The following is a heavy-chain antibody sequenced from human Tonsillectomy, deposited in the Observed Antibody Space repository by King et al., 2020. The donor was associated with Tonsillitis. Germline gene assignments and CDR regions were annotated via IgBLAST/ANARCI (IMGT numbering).Heavy chain of an antibody. CDR3: ARGSSGWEYWYFDL. J-gene: IGHJ2*01. CDR1: GFTFSSYA. CDR2: ISYDGSNK. Sequence: VQLVESGGGVVQPGRSLRLSCAASGFTFSSYAMHWVRQAPGKGLEGVAVISYDGSNKYYADSVKGRFTISRDNSKNTLYLQMNSLRAEDMAVYYCARGSSGWEYWYFDLWGRGILVTVSS. V-gene: IGHV3-30-3*01. D-gene: IGHD6-19*01.